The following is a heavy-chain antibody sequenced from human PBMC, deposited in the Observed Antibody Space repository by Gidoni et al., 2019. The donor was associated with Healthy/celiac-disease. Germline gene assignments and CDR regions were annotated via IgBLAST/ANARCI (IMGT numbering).Heavy chain of an antibody. CDR2: INHSGST. J-gene: IGHJ6*02. V-gene: IGHV4-34*01. D-gene: IGHD3-10*01. CDR3: ARGARLLWFGETYYYYGMDV. CDR1: GGSFSVYY. Sequence: QVQLQHWGAGRLTPSETLSPTRAAYGGSFSVYYWGWSRRPPGKGLEWIGEINHSGSTNYNPSLKSRITISVDTSKNQFSLKLSSVTAADTAVYYCARGARLLWFGETYYYYGMDVWGQGLRSPSP.